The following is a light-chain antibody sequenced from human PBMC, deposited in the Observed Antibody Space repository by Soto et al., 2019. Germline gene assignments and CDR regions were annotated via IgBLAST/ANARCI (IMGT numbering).Light chain of an antibody. CDR3: PQYGTSPWT. CDR1: QSVSSNY. Sequence: EIVLTQSPGTLSLFAGERATLACRATQSVSSNYLAWYQQKPGQAPRLLIYIASRRATGIPDRFSGSGSGTDFTLTISRLEPEDFAVYYCPQYGTSPWTFGQGTKVEIK. V-gene: IGKV3-20*01. CDR2: IAS. J-gene: IGKJ1*01.